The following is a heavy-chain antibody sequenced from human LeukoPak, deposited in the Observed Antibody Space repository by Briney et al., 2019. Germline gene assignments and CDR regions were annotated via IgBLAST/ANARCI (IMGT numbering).Heavy chain of an antibody. CDR3: AKGGHDSWGGH. CDR1: GFTFSSFA. J-gene: IGHJ4*02. D-gene: IGHD3-16*01. V-gene: IGHV3-23*01. CDR2: LSGDGFYA. Sequence: GGSLRLSCVGSGFTFSSFAMSCVRQAPGKGLEWVSALSGDGFYAYYAESVKGRTTTSRDNSKNTLYLQLNSPRVEDTAVYYCAKGGHDSWGGHWGQGTLVTVSS.